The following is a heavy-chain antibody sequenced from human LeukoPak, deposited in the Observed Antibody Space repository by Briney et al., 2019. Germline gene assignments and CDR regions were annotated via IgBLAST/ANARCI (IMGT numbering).Heavy chain of an antibody. CDR3: ARVIGRSGYYYFDY. D-gene: IGHD3-22*01. J-gene: IGHJ4*02. CDR1: GFTFSSYA. CDR2: IYSGGST. V-gene: IGHV3-53*01. Sequence: GGSLRLSCAASGFTFSSYAMSWVRQAPGKGLEWVSVIYSGGSTYYADSVKGRFTISRDNSKNTLYLQMNSLRAEDTAVYYCARVIGRSGYYYFDYWGQGTLVTVSS.